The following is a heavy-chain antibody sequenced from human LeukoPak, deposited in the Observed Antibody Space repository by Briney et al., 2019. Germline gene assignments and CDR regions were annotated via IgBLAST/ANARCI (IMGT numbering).Heavy chain of an antibody. J-gene: IGHJ4*02. D-gene: IGHD6-19*01. V-gene: IGHV3-30*18. CDR3: AKALPLIAVAAPFDY. Sequence: TGGSLRLSCAASGFTFSSYGMHWVRQAPGKGLEWVAVISYDGSNKYYADSVKGRFTISRDNSKNTLYLQMNSLRAEDTAVYYCAKALPLIAVAAPFDYWGQGTLVTVSS. CDR1: GFTFSSYG. CDR2: ISYDGSNK.